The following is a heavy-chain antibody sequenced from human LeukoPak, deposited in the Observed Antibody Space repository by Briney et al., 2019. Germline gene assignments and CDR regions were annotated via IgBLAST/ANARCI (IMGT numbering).Heavy chain of an antibody. CDR2: FIPILGTT. V-gene: IGHV1-69*04. Sequence: ASVKVSCKASGGSFSSHATTWVRQAPGQGLEWMGRFIPILGTTNNAQKFQGRVTLSADTSTTTAYMELRRLRSEDTAVYYCARDFVYYDSSGYPGGYGMDVWGQGTTVTVS. CDR3: ARDFVYYDSSGYPGGYGMDV. J-gene: IGHJ6*02. CDR1: GGSFSSHA. D-gene: IGHD3-22*01.